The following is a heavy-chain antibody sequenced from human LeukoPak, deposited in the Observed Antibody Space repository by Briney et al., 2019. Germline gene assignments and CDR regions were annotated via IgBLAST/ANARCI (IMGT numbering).Heavy chain of an antibody. CDR1: GYTFTSYD. CDR2: MSPNSGDT. V-gene: IGHV1-8*01. CDR3: ARGPPYNSTLGH. Sequence: ASVKVSCKASGYTFTSYDINWVRQATGQGLEWMGWMSPNSGDTGYAQKFQGRVTMTRSTPINTAFMELSSLTSEDTAVYYCARGPPYNSTLGHWGQGTLVTVSA. J-gene: IGHJ4*01. D-gene: IGHD6-13*01.